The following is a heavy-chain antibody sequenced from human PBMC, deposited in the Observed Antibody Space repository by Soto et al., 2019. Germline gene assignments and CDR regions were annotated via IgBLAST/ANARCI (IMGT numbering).Heavy chain of an antibody. D-gene: IGHD5-18*01. Sequence: QVQLQQWGAGLLKPSETLSLTCAVYGGSFSGYYWRWIRQPPGQGLEWIGEINHSGSTNYNPSLKSRVTISVDTSKNQFSLKLSSVTAADTAVYYCAGGLRGYSYGFFDYWGQGTLVTVSS. CDR1: GGSFSGYY. CDR3: AGGLRGYSYGFFDY. CDR2: INHSGST. J-gene: IGHJ4*02. V-gene: IGHV4-34*01.